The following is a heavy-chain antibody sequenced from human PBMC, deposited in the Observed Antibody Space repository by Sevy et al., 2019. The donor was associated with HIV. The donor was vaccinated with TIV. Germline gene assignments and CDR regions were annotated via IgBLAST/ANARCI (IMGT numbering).Heavy chain of an antibody. Sequence: GGSLRLSCAASGFSFSSYGMHWVRQAPGKGLEWMSYIQYDGSNKDNADSVKARFTISRDNSKNTLYLQMNSLRVEDTAVFYCVKEGGGEGGDHWGQGTLVTVSS. CDR2: IQYDGSNK. CDR3: VKEGGGEGGDH. CDR1: GFSFSSYG. J-gene: IGHJ4*02. D-gene: IGHD2-21*01. V-gene: IGHV3-30*02.